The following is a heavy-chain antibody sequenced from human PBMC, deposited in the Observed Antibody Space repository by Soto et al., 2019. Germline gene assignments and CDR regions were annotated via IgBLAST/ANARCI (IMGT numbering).Heavy chain of an antibody. D-gene: IGHD6-13*01. CDR2: ISAYNGNT. V-gene: IGHV1-18*01. CDR1: GYTFTGYG. Sequence: GASVKVSCKASGYTFTGYGISWVRQAPGQGLEWMGWISAYNGNTNYAQKLQGRVTMTTDTSTSTAYMELRSLRSDDTAVYYCARQGPIANLHYYFVYWGQGTLVTVSS. CDR3: ARQGPIANLHYYFVY. J-gene: IGHJ4*02.